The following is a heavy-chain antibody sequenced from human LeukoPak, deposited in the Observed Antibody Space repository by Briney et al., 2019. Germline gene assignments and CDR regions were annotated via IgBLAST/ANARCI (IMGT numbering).Heavy chain of an antibody. CDR3: ARRSGYSEISGYYFDY. D-gene: IGHD3-3*01. CDR1: GYTFTGYY. J-gene: IGHJ4*02. V-gene: IGHV1-2*02. Sequence: ASVKVSCKASGYTFTGYYMHWVRQAPGQGLEWMGWINPNSGGTNYAQKFQGRVTMTRDTSISTAYMELSRLRSDDTAVYYCARRSGYSEISGYYFDYWGRGTLVTVSS. CDR2: INPNSGGT.